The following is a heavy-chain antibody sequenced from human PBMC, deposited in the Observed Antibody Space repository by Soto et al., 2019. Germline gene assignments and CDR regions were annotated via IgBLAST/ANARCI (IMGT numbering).Heavy chain of an antibody. CDR2: VEVENDDR. Sequence: EVLLQQSGAEAREPGGVVKMSCAVSGITFSDLHMHWVKQDPGKGLEWVGLVEVENDDRLYAEKYRGRFNMNTDTSRHTSYMELTSLTSDDTAIYFCAAVRGSLGSLSFDYWGQGTPVTVSA. D-gene: IGHD1-26*01. CDR1: GITFSDLH. CDR3: AAVRGSLGSLSFDY. V-gene: IGHV1-69-2*01. J-gene: IGHJ4*02.